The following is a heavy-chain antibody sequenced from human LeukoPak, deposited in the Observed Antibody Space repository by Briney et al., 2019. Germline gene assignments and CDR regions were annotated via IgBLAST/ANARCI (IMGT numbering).Heavy chain of an antibody. J-gene: IGHJ4*02. Sequence: GGSLRLSCAASGFTFSSYAMHWVRQAPGKGLEWVAVISYDGSNKYYADSVKGRFTISRDNSKNTLYLQMNSLRAEDTAVYYCASLPRLDTSKIVGRGFIDYWGQGTLVTVSS. CDR2: ISYDGSNK. CDR1: GFTFSSYA. CDR3: ASLPRLDTSKIVGRGFIDY. D-gene: IGHD3-10*01. V-gene: IGHV3-30-3*01.